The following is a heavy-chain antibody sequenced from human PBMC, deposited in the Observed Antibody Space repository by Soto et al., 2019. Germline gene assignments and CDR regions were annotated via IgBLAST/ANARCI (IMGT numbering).Heavy chain of an antibody. CDR2: ICYSGST. D-gene: IGHD3-22*01. V-gene: IGHV4-31*03. Sequence: PSETLSLTCTVSGGSISSGGYYWSWIRQHPGKGLEWIGYICYSGSTYYNPSLKSRVTISVDTSKNQFSLKLSSVTAADTAVYYCARTSYDSSGTAADPWGQGTLVTVSS. CDR3: ARTSYDSSGTAADP. CDR1: GGSISSGGYY. J-gene: IGHJ5*02.